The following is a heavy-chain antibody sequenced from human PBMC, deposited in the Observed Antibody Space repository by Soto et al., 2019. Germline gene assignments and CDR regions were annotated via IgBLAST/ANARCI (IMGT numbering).Heavy chain of an antibody. J-gene: IGHJ4*02. CDR3: ARENVTEVYTVLDL. V-gene: IGHV4-4*02. Sequence: SETLSLTCAVSGASISNTYWWSWVRQAPGKGLQWIGQISHSGSTNYIPSFKSRVTISLDKSKNQFSLRLTSLTAADTAMYYCARENVTEVYTVLDLWGPGTLVTFSS. CDR1: GASISNTYW. CDR2: ISHSGST. D-gene: IGHD4-4*01.